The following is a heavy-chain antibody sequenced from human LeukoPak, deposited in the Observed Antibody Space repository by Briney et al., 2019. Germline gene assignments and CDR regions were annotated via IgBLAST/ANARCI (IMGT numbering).Heavy chain of an antibody. V-gene: IGHV3-21*04. CDR3: ARHLLWFGELSGGFDY. CDR2: ISSKGTYI. D-gene: IGHD3-10*01. Sequence: GGSLRLSCEVSGFTFSASNMNWVRQAPGKGLEWVSYISSKGTYINYADSVKGRFTISRDNAKSSVYLQMNSLRAEDTAVYYCARHLLWFGELSGGFDYWGQGTLVTVSS. J-gene: IGHJ4*02. CDR1: GFTFSASN.